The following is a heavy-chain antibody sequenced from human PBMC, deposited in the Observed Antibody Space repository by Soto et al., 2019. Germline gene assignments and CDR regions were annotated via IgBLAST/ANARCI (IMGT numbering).Heavy chain of an antibody. J-gene: IGHJ5*02. CDR2: HYSGGST. Sequence: DVQLVESGGGLVQPGGSLRLSCAISGFSVSSNYLSWVRQAPGKGLEWDSVHYSGGSTYYADSVQGRFTISRDKSNNTLYLQMRRVRAEDTAVYFCARHRHPRGTVGATSPLDPWGQGTQVTVSS. V-gene: IGHV3-53*01. CDR3: ARHRHPRGTVGATSPLDP. D-gene: IGHD1-26*01. CDR1: GFSVSSNY.